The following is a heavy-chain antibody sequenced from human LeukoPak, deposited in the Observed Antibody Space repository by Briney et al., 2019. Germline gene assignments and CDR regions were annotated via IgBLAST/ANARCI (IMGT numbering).Heavy chain of an antibody. V-gene: IGHV4-59*01. CDR1: GASISSYY. J-gene: IGHJ5*02. Sequence: SETLSLTCRVSGASISSYYWSWIRQPPGKGLEWIGYIYYSGSTNYNPSLKSRVTISIDTSKNQFSLKFSSVTAADTAVYYCARELPDSSQNMNWFAPWGQGTLVTVSS. CDR2: IYYSGST. CDR3: ARELPDSSQNMNWFAP. D-gene: IGHD2-2*01.